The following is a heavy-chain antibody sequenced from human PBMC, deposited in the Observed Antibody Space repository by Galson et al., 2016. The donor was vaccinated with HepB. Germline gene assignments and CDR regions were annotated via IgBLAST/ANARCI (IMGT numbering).Heavy chain of an antibody. V-gene: IGHV4-61*01. CDR1: GGSVSSGSYY. D-gene: IGHD3-3*01. J-gene: IGHJ4*02. CDR2: LSFNGRT. CDR3: ARATDYDFWSDSPEY. Sequence: SETLSLTCTVSGGSVSSGSYYWSWIRQPPGKGLEWIGYLSFNGRTSYNPSLKSRVTILVDTSKNQFSLKLSSVTAADTAVYYCARATDYDFWSDSPEYWGQGTLVTVSS.